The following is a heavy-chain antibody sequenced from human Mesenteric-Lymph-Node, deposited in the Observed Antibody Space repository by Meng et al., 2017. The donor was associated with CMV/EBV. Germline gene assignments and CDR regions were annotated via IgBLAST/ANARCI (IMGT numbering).Heavy chain of an antibody. J-gene: IGHJ4*02. Sequence: GESLKISCAASGFSFSSFGMGWFRQAPGKGLEWVSGISGSGASTSYTDSVKGRFTISRDNSRNTLHLQMNNLRDEDTAMYYCAKGHGSKSSPVDYWGQGTLVTVS. CDR3: AKGHGSKSSPVDY. V-gene: IGHV3-23*01. D-gene: IGHD3-10*01. CDR2: ISGSGAST. CDR1: GFSFSSFG.